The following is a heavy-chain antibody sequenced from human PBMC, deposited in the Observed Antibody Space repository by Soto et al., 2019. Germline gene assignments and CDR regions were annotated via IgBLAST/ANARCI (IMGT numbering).Heavy chain of an antibody. Sequence: ASVKVSCKASGYTFTSYGISWVRQAPGQGLEWMGWISAYNGNTNYAQKLQGRVTMTTDTSTSTAYMELRSLRSDDTAVYYCARDRPIAVAGTPFEYFQHWGQGTLVTSPQ. CDR2: ISAYNGNT. CDR1: GYTFTSYG. CDR3: ARDRPIAVAGTPFEYFQH. J-gene: IGHJ1*01. D-gene: IGHD6-19*01. V-gene: IGHV1-18*01.